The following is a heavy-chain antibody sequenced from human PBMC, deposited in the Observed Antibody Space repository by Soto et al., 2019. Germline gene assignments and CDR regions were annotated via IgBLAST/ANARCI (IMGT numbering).Heavy chain of an antibody. CDR2: INPNGGST. CDR1: GYSFTSQY. V-gene: IGHV1-46*03. CDR3: VKGRGLRRGGGGTEPLDI. D-gene: IGHD3-16*01. J-gene: IGHJ3*02. Sequence: QVQLVQSGAEVEKPGASVKISCKASGYSFTSQYVHWVRQAPGQGLEWMGIINPNGGSTTYAQKFRGEVPLTRETPRGKGPRGRGSLTWGATACYFGVKGRGLRRGGGGTEPLDIWGQGTMVTVAS.